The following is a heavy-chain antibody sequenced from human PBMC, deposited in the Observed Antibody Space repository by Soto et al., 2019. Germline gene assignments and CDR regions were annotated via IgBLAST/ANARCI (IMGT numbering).Heavy chain of an antibody. V-gene: IGHV3-30-3*01. J-gene: IGHJ4*02. CDR1: GFTFSSYA. CDR3: ARVRSRYYDSSGYYFDY. D-gene: IGHD3-22*01. CDR2: ISNEGSNK. Sequence: GGSLRLSCAASGFTFSSYAMHWVRQAPGKGLEWVAVISNEGSNKYYADSVKGRFTISRDNSKNTLYLKMNSLRAEDTAAYYCARVRSRYYDSSGYYFDYWGQGTLVTVSS.